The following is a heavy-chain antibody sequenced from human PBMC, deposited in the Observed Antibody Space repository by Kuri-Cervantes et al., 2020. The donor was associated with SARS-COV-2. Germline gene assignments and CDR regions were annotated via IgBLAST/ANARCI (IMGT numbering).Heavy chain of an antibody. CDR2: IVVGSGNT. CDR3: ATELNSGSSSKTLGDYYYYGMDV. J-gene: IGHJ6*02. D-gene: IGHD1-26*01. Sequence: SVKVSCKASGFTFTSSAMQWVRQARGQRLEWIGWIVVGSGNTNYAQKFQERVTITRDMSTSTAYMELSSLRSEDPAVYYCATELNSGSSSKTLGDYYYYGMDVWGQGTTVTVSS. CDR1: GFTFTSSA. V-gene: IGHV1-58*02.